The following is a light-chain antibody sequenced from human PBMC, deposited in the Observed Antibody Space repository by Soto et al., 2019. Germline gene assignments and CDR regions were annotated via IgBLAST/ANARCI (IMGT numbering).Light chain of an antibody. J-gene: IGLJ2*01. V-gene: IGLV2-14*01. CDR1: SSDVGGYNY. CDR3: SSYASSNPHVV. Sequence: QSALTQPASVSGSPGQPITISCTGTSSDVGGYNYVSWYQQHPGKAPELMIYDVSDRPSGVSNRVSGSKSGNTASLTISGLQAEDEANYYCSSYASSNPHVVFGGGTQLTVL. CDR2: DVS.